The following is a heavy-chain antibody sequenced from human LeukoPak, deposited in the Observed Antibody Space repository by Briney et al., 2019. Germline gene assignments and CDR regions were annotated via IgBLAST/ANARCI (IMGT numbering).Heavy chain of an antibody. CDR3: AKNRADSSSWYFDY. CDR2: IKQDGSEK. J-gene: IGHJ4*02. D-gene: IGHD6-13*01. Sequence: GGSLRLSCAASGFTFSSYWMSWVRQAPGKGLEWVANIKQDGSEKYYVDSVKGRFTISRDNAKNTLYLQMNSLRAEDTAVYYCAKNRADSSSWYFDYWGQGTLVTVSS. V-gene: IGHV3-7*01. CDR1: GFTFSSYW.